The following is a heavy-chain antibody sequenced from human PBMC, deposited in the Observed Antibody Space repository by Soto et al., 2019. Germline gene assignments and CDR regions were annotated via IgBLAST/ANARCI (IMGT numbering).Heavy chain of an antibody. V-gene: IGHV4-34*01. Sequence: QVQLQQWGAGLLKPSETLSLTCAVYGGSFSGYYWSWIRQPPGKGLEWLGEINHSGSTNYNPSLKSRVTISVDTSKNQFSLKLSSVTAADTAVYYCARGQRYFDWLHNWFDPWGQGTLVTVSS. CDR2: INHSGST. CDR1: GGSFSGYY. J-gene: IGHJ5*02. CDR3: ARGQRYFDWLHNWFDP. D-gene: IGHD3-9*01.